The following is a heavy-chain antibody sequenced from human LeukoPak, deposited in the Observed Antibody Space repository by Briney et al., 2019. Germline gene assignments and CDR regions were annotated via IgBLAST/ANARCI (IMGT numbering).Heavy chain of an antibody. CDR2: ISGSGGST. J-gene: IGHJ4*02. Sequence: PGGSLRLSCAASGFTFSSYAMSWVRQAPGKGLEWVSAISGSGGSTYYADSVKGRFTISRDNSKNTLYLQMNNLRAEDTAVYYCAKDLTSRNYYGSGSYDFDYWGQGTLVTVSS. V-gene: IGHV3-23*01. CDR1: GFTFSSYA. D-gene: IGHD3-10*01. CDR3: AKDLTSRNYYGSGSYDFDY.